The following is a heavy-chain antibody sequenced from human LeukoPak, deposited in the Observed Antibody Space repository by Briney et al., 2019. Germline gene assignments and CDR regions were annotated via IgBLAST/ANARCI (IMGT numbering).Heavy chain of an antibody. CDR2: MNPNSGGT. CDR1: GYTFTGYY. Sequence: ASVKVSCKASGYTFTGYYMHWVRQAPGQGLEWMAWMNPNSGGTSYAQKFQGRVTMTRDTSISTAYMELSSLRSEDTAVYYCASLSGSSSWPVWGQGTLVTVSS. CDR3: ASLSGSSSWPV. J-gene: IGHJ4*02. D-gene: IGHD6-13*01. V-gene: IGHV1-2*02.